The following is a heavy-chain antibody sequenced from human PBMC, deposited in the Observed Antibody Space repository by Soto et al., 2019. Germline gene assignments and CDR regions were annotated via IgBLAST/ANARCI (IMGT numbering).Heavy chain of an antibody. Sequence: GESLKISCKGSGYSFTSYWIGWVRQMPGKGLEWMGIIYPGDSDTRYSPSFQGQVTISAHKSISTAYLQWSSLKASDTAMYYCARAGLYCSSTSCYYYGMDVWGQGTTVTVSS. V-gene: IGHV5-51*01. D-gene: IGHD2-2*01. CDR1: GYSFTSYW. CDR3: ARAGLYCSSTSCYYYGMDV. CDR2: IYPGDSDT. J-gene: IGHJ6*02.